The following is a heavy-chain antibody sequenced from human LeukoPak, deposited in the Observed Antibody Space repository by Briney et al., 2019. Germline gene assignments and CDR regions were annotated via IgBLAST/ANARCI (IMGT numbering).Heavy chain of an antibody. J-gene: IGHJ4*02. V-gene: IGHV3-43*02. Sequence: GGSLRLSCAASGFTFDDYAIHWVRQAPGKGLEWVSLISGDGGSTYYADSVKGRLTISRDNSKNSLYLQMNSLRTEDTALYYCAKDSRLRLGELPDYWGQGTLVTVSS. D-gene: IGHD3-16*01. CDR3: AKDSRLRLGELPDY. CDR1: GFTFDDYA. CDR2: ISGDGGST.